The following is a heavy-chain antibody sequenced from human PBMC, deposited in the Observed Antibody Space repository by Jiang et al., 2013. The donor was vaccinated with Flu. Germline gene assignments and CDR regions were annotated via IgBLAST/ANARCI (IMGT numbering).Heavy chain of an antibody. CDR1: GYTFTSYA. V-gene: IGHV7-4-1*02. D-gene: IGHD1-26*01. CDR3: ARDRWWELLRYFDY. J-gene: IGHJ4*02. Sequence: SGYTFTSYAMNWVRQAPGQGLEWMGWINTNTGNPTYAQGFTGRFVFSLDTSVSTAYLQISSLKAEDTAVYYCARDRWWELLRYFDYWGQGTLVTVSS. CDR2: INTNTGNP.